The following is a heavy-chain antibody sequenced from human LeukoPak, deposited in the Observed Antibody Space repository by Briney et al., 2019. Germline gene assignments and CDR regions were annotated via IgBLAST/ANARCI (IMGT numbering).Heavy chain of an antibody. V-gene: IGHV4-39*02. CDR1: GGSLSSSSYY. D-gene: IGHD3-3*01. CDR2: IYYSGST. Sequence: SETLSLTCTVSGGSLSSSSYYWGWIRQPPGKGLEWIGCIYYSGSTYYNPSLKSRVTISVDTCKNHFSLKLSSVTAADTAVYYCARRRHVLRFLEWSRGEGYYFDYWGQGTLVTVSS. CDR3: ARRRHVLRFLEWSRGEGYYFDY. J-gene: IGHJ4*02.